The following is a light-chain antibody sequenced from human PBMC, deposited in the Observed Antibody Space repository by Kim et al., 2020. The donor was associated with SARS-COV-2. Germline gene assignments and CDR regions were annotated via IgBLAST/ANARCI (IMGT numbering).Light chain of an antibody. Sequence: EIVLTQSPGTLSLSPGEGATLSCRASQSVTSSYLAWYQQKPGQAPRLLIYGASSRATGIPDRFSASGSGTDFTLTISRLEPEDFAVYYCQQYGTSPLTFGGGTKLEI. V-gene: IGKV3-20*01. CDR1: QSVTSSY. J-gene: IGKJ4*01. CDR2: GAS. CDR3: QQYGTSPLT.